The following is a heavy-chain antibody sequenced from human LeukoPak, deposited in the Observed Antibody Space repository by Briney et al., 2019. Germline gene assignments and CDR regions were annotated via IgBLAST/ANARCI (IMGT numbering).Heavy chain of an antibody. Sequence: GGSLRLSCAASGFTFSSYAMSWVRQAPGKGLEWVSAISGSGGSTYYADSVKGRFTVSRDNSKNTVYLQVNRLRAEDTAVYYCARDIGSSAGFDYWGQGTLVTVSS. CDR2: ISGSGGST. CDR1: GFTFSSYA. CDR3: ARDIGSSAGFDY. V-gene: IGHV3-23*01. D-gene: IGHD6-13*01. J-gene: IGHJ4*02.